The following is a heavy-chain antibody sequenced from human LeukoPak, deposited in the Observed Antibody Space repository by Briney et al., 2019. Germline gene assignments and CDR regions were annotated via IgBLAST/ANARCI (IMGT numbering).Heavy chain of an antibody. CDR3: ARQPYSSSWPYYFDY. V-gene: IGHV5-51*01. CDR1: GYSFTKYW. Sequence: PGESLKIFCKGSGYSFTKYWIGWVRQMPGKGLEWMGIIYPGDSDTRYSPSFQGQVTISADKSISTAYLQWSSLKASDTAMYYCARQPYSSSWPYYFDYWGQGTLVTVSS. CDR2: IYPGDSDT. J-gene: IGHJ4*02. D-gene: IGHD6-13*01.